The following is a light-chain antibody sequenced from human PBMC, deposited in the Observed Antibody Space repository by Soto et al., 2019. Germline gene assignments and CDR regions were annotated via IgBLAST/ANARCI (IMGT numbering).Light chain of an antibody. CDR3: SSYAGSNNYV. Sequence: QSALTQPPSASGSPGQSVTISCTGISSDVGGYNYVSWYQQHPGKAPKLMIYEVSKWPSGVPDRFSGSKSGNTASLTVSGLQAEDEADYYCSSYAGSNNYVFGPGTKLTVL. CDR2: EVS. J-gene: IGLJ1*01. V-gene: IGLV2-8*01. CDR1: SSDVGGYNY.